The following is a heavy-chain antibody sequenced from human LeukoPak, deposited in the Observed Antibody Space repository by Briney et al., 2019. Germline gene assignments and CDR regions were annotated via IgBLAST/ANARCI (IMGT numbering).Heavy chain of an antibody. J-gene: IGHJ3*01. V-gene: IGHV3-21*01. CDR3: ARVDAFDL. CDR1: GFTFSSYD. Sequence: KPGGSLRLSWAASGFTFSSYDMNWVRQAPGKGLEWVSYISSSSSYIYYADSVKGRFTISRDNAKNSLYLQMNSLRAEDTAVYYCARVDAFDLWGQGTMVTVSS. CDR2: ISSSSSYI.